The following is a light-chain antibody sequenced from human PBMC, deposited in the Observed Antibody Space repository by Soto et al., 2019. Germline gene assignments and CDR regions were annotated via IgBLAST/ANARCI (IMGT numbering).Light chain of an antibody. J-gene: IGKJ1*01. CDR3: QQYNSWT. CDR2: KAS. CDR1: QSVSTW. V-gene: IGKV1-5*03. Sequence: DIRITQSPSTVSAPVGDRVRITCRASQSVSTWLAWYQQKPGKAPKLLIYKASNLESGVPSRFTGSGSGTEFTLTISSLQPDDFATYYCQQYNSWTFGQGTKVDI.